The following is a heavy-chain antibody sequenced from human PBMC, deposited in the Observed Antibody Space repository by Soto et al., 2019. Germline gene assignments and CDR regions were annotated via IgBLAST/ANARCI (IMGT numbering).Heavy chain of an antibody. CDR1: GGSISSYY. J-gene: IGHJ3*02. CDR2: IYYSGST. D-gene: IGHD2-15*01. CDR3: ARGIRVRSSVVVAATNHAFDI. V-gene: IGHV4-59*01. Sequence: PSETLSLTCTVSGGSISSYYWSWIRQPPGKGLEWFGYIYYSGSTNYNPSLKSRVTISVDTSKNQFSLKLSSVTAADTAVYYCARGIRVRSSVVVAATNHAFDIWGQGTMVTVSS.